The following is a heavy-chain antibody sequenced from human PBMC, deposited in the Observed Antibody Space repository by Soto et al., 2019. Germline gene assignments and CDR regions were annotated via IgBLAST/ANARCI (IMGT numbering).Heavy chain of an antibody. Sequence: QITLKESGPPLVKPTQTLTLTCTFSGFSLSTSGVGVGWIRQPPGKALEWLALIYWDDDKRYSPSLKSRLTNTQDTSKNHVVLTMTNMDPVDTATYHCALSTMTTGTTYYIDYWGQGTLVTVSS. V-gene: IGHV2-5*02. J-gene: IGHJ4*02. CDR1: GFSLSTSGVG. D-gene: IGHD4-17*01. CDR3: ALSTMTTGTTYYIDY. CDR2: IYWDDDK.